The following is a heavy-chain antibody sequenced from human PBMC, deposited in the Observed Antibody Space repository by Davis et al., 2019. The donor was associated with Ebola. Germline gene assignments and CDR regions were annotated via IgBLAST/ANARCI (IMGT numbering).Heavy chain of an antibody. J-gene: IGHJ4*02. CDR1: GYSFAHFW. D-gene: IGHD5-12*01. CDR2: IDPGDSYT. V-gene: IGHV5-10-1*01. CDR3: ARRRSFSGYDSDF. Sequence: PGGSLRLSCKTSGYSFAHFWISWVRQTPGKGLEWMGRIDPGDSYTTYSPSFQGHVTISVDKSIGTAYLQWSSLQASDTAMYFCARRRSFSGYDSDFWGQGTLVTVSS.